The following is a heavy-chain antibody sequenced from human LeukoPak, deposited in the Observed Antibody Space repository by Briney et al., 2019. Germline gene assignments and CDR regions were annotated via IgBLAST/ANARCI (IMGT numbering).Heavy chain of an antibody. CDR3: SGGSIYYYYGMDV. J-gene: IGHJ6*02. Sequence: GGSLRLSCAASGFTFSSYSMNWVRQAPGKGLEWVSSISSSSSYINYADSVKGRFTISRDNAKNSLYLQMNSLRAEDTAVYFCSGGSIYYYYGMDVWGQGTTVTVSS. D-gene: IGHD2-15*01. CDR1: GFTFSSYS. V-gene: IGHV3-21*01. CDR2: ISSSSSYI.